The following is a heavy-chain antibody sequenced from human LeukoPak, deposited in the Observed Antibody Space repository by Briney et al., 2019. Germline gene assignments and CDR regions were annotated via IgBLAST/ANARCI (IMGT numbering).Heavy chain of an antibody. J-gene: IGHJ4*02. V-gene: IGHV1-69-2*01. CDR2: VDPEDGET. CDR3: AREGARTRVGDY. Sequence: ASVKVSCKVSGYTFTDYYMHWVQQAPGKGLEWMGLVDPEDGETIYAEKFQGRVTITADTSTDTAYMELSSLRSEDTAVYYCAREGARTRVGDYWGQGTLVTVSS. CDR1: GYTFTDYY. D-gene: IGHD1-14*01.